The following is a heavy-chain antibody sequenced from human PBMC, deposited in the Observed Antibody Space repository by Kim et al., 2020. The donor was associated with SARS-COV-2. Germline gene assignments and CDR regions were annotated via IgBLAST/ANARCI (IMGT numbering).Heavy chain of an antibody. J-gene: IGHJ4*02. V-gene: IGHV4-39*01. CDR3: ARGTNRAWIAVVGFPFDY. Sequence: SETLSLTCTVSGGSISSSSYYWGWIRQPPGKGLEWIGSIHYSGSTYYNPSLKSRVTISVDTSKNQFSLKLSSVTAADTAVYYCARGTNRAWIAVVGFPFDYWGQGTLVTVSS. CDR1: GGSISSSSYY. D-gene: IGHD6-19*01. CDR2: IHYSGST.